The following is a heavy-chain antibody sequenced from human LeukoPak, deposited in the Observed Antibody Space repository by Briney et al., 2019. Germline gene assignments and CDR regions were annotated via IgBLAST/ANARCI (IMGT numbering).Heavy chain of an antibody. J-gene: IGHJ4*02. Sequence: PGGSLRLSCAASGFTFSDYYMSWIRQAPGKGLEWVSYISSSGSTIYYADSVKGRFTISRDNAKNSLYLQMNSLRAEDAAVYYCARRGAVGATKEQIDYWGQGTLVTVSS. V-gene: IGHV3-11*04. D-gene: IGHD1-26*01. CDR3: ARRGAVGATKEQIDY. CDR2: ISSSGSTI. CDR1: GFTFSDYY.